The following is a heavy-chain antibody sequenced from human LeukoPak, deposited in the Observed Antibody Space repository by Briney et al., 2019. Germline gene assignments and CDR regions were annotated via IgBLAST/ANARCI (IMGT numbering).Heavy chain of an antibody. CDR3: ARDVYPLSPH. D-gene: IGHD1-14*01. CDR2: IKQDGSEK. J-gene: IGHJ1*01. V-gene: IGHV3-7*01. Sequence: GGSLRLSCAASGFTFSSYAMSWVRQAPGKGLEWVANIKQDGSEKYYVDSVKGRFTISRDNAKNSLYLQMNSLRAEDTAVYYCARDVYPLSPHWGQGTLVTVSS. CDR1: GFTFSSYA.